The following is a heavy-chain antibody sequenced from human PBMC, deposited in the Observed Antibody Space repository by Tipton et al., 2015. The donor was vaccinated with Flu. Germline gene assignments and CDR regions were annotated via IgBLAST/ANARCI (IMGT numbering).Heavy chain of an antibody. D-gene: IGHD3-22*01. CDR2: IYYSGSA. V-gene: IGHV4-59*08. J-gene: IGHJ4*02. Sequence: GLVKPSETLSLTCTVSGGSISGYYWSWIRQPPGKGLEWIAYIYYSGSANYNPSLKSRVTISVDTSKNQFSLKLSSVTAADTAVYYCAGGIYDNLVRYWGQGTLVTVSS. CDR1: GGSISGYY. CDR3: AGGIYDNLVRY.